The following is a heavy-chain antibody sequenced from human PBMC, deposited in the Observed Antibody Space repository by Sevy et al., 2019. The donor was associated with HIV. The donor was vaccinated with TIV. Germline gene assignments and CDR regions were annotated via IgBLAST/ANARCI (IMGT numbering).Heavy chain of an antibody. D-gene: IGHD3-3*01. V-gene: IGHV3-21*01. CDR2: ISSSSSYI. J-gene: IGHJ6*03. Sequence: GGSLRLSCAASGFTFSSYSMNWVRQAPGKGLEWVSSISSSSSYIYYADSGKGRFTISRDNAKNSLYLQMNSLRAEDTAVYYCAREAYDFWSGYYIDYYYMDVWGKGTTVTVSS. CDR3: AREAYDFWSGYYIDYYYMDV. CDR1: GFTFSSYS.